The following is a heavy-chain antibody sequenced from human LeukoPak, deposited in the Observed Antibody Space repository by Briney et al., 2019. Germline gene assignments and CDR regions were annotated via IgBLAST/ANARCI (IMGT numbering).Heavy chain of an antibody. J-gene: IGHJ4*02. V-gene: IGHV4-4*02. CDR1: LDSTTSNF. Sequence: PSETLSLTCTVSLDSTTSNFWSWVPQPPGKGLEWIGEIHRSGSTNYNPSLQSRVTISIDRSKNQIALELSSVTAADTAVYYCAREIVGGFNPGAYWGQGTLVTVSS. CDR3: AREIVGGFNPGAY. CDR2: IHRSGST. D-gene: IGHD1-14*01.